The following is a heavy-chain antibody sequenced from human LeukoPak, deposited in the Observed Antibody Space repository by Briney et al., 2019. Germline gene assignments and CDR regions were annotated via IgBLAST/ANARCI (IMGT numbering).Heavy chain of an antibody. V-gene: IGHV1-69*04. J-gene: IGHJ3*01. CDR3: ARDQGDNSYGYYAIWYAFDV. D-gene: IGHD5-18*01. CDR2: IVPILGIA. Sequence: ASVKVSCKASGGTFNNYAISWVRQAPGQGLEWMGRIVPILGIANYAQEFQGRLIITADKATSSAYMELSSLRSEDTAVYYCARDQGDNSYGYYAIWYAFDVWGQATMVTDSS. CDR1: GGTFNNYA.